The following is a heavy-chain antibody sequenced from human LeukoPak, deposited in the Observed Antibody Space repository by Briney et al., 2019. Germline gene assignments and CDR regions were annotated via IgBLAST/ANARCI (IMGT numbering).Heavy chain of an antibody. V-gene: IGHV4-61*08. CDR2: IYYNGIT. Sequence: PSQTLSLTCTVSGGSISSGGYYWSWIRQPPGKGLEWIGYIYYNGITNYSPSLKSRVTISVDTSKNQFSLRLRSLTAADAAVYYCARGDRYYGSSAYQYYFDHWGQGTLVTVSS. CDR1: GGSISSGGYY. D-gene: IGHD3-22*01. CDR3: ARGDRYYGSSAYQYYFDH. J-gene: IGHJ4*02.